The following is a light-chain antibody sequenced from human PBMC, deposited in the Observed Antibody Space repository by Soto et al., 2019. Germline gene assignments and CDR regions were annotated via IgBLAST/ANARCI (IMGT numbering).Light chain of an antibody. CDR3: QQSYSTPIT. Sequence: VHMSNMPSSMPASLGDRVTLPXRARQTISPYVNWDQQQPGXAPKXXXDDXASLQSGGPSRLSGSGSGTDFTLTISSLQPEDFATYYCQQSYSTPITFGQGTRLDIK. V-gene: IGKV1-39*01. CDR2: DXA. CDR1: QTISPY. J-gene: IGKJ5*01.